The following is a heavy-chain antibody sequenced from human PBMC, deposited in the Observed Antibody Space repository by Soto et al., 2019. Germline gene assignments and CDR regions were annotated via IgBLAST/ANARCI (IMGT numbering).Heavy chain of an antibody. J-gene: IGHJ4*02. CDR1: GLSFGIYT. V-gene: IGHV3-49*03. CDR2: IRGEAYGGTT. Sequence: GGALRLSCSASGLSFGIYTISWFRQALGKGLEWVGFIRGEAYGGTTEYAASVKGRFTISRDDSKGIAYLQMNSLKTEDTAVYYCCSPKPSYATSLYYFDNWGQRTLVTVSS. D-gene: IGHD2-2*01. CDR3: CSPKPSYATSLYYFDN.